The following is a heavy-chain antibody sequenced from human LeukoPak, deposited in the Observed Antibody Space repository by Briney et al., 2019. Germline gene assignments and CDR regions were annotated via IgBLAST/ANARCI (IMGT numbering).Heavy chain of an antibody. D-gene: IGHD6-19*01. CDR3: AKDTQWLALPGVANYYFDY. Sequence: PGGSLRLSCAASGFTFSYYAMSWVRQAPGRGLEWVSSISGSGGSTYYADSVKGRFTISRDNSKNTLYLQVNSLRAEDTAVYYCAKDTQWLALPGVANYYFDYWGQGTLVTVSS. J-gene: IGHJ4*02. V-gene: IGHV3-23*01. CDR2: ISGSGGST. CDR1: GFTFSYYA.